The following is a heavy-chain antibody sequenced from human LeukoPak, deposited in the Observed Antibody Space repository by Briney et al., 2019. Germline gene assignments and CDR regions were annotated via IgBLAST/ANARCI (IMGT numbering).Heavy chain of an antibody. D-gene: IGHD3-10*01. J-gene: IGHJ5*02. CDR2: IYYSGST. Sequence: SETLSLTCTVSGGSISSYYWSWIRQPPGKGLEWIGYIYYSGSTNYNPSLKSRVTISVDTPKNQFSLKLSSVTAADTAVYYCARHAASGGSGSYYTMRNWFDPWGQGTLVTVSS. V-gene: IGHV4-59*08. CDR1: GGSISSYY. CDR3: ARHAASGGSGSYYTMRNWFDP.